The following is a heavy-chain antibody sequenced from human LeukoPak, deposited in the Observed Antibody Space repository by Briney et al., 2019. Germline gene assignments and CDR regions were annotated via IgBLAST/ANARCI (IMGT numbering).Heavy chain of an antibody. CDR3: ARDTGLREGAFDI. CDR2: INPNSGGT. V-gene: IGHV1-2*04. CDR1: GYTFTGYY. D-gene: IGHD5-12*01. J-gene: IGHJ3*02. Sequence: ASVKVSCKASGYTFTGYYMHWVRQAPGQGLEWMGWINPNSGGTNYAQKFQGWVTMTRDTSISTAYMELSRLRSDDTAVYYCARDTGLREGAFDIWGQGTMVTVSS.